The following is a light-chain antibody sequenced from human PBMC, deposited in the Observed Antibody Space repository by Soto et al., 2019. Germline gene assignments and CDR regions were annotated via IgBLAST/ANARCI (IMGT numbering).Light chain of an antibody. CDR3: QQSYSTPPT. J-gene: IGKJ1*01. CDR1: QSISSY. Sequence: SRFILTASVGDRVTITCRASQSISSYLNWYQQKPGKAPKLLIYAASSLQSGVPSRFSGSGSGTDFTLTISSLQPEDFATYYCQQSYSTPPTFGQGTKVDIK. V-gene: IGKV1-39*01. CDR2: AAS.